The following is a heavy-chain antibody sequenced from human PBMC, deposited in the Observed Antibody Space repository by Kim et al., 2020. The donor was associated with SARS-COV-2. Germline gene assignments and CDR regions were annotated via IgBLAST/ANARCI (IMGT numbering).Heavy chain of an antibody. V-gene: IGHV3-48*03. CDR2: ISSSGITI. CDR3: ARAKFDWLLYSYGMDV. D-gene: IGHD3-9*01. CDR1: GFTFSSYE. Sequence: GGSLRLSCAASGFTFSSYEMNWVRQAPGKGLEWVSYISSSGITIYYADSVKGRFTISRDNAKNSLYLQMNSLRAEDTAVYYCARAKFDWLLYSYGMDVWGQGTTVTVSS. J-gene: IGHJ6*02.